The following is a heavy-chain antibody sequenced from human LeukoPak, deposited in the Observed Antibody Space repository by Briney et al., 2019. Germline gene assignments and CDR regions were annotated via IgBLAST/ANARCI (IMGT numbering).Heavy chain of an antibody. J-gene: IGHJ4*02. Sequence: SETLSLTCTVSGGSISSSSYYWGWIRQPPGKGLEWIGSIYYSGSTYYNPSLKSRVTISVDTSKNQLSLKLSSVTAADTAVYYCASLARGFWSGYSANSIDYWGQGTLVTVSS. D-gene: IGHD3-3*01. CDR1: GGSISSSSYY. V-gene: IGHV4-39*01. CDR3: ASLARGFWSGYSANSIDY. CDR2: IYYSGST.